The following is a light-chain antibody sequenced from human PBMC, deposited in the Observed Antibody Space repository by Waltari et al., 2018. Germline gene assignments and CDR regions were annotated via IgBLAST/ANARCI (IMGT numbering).Light chain of an antibody. V-gene: IGKV4-1*01. CDR3: LQYLHTPRT. J-gene: IGKJ1*01. CDR2: WAS. CDR1: QSVLYSSNNKND. Sequence: DIVMTQSPDSLAVSLGERAPITCKSSQSVLYSSNNKNDLAWYQQKPGQPPKMLIYWASTRESGVPDRFSGSGSGTDFTLTISSLQAEDVASYFCLQYLHTPRTFGQGTKVEIK.